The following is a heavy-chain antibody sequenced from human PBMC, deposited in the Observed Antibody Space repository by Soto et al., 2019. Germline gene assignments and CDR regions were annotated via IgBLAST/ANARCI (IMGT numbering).Heavy chain of an antibody. CDR1: GFSFDTYG. CDR2: ISYEGSNT. J-gene: IGHJ6*02. D-gene: IGHD3-22*01. Sequence: PGGSLRLTCVASGFSFDTYGIHLVRQAPGKGLQWVALISYEGSNTYYADSVRGRFTISSDNSKNTLFLQMNTLRPEDTGVYYCARVTPGNNLYYFPGLDFWGQGTSVTVSS. CDR3: ARVTPGNNLYYFPGLDF. V-gene: IGHV3-30-3*01.